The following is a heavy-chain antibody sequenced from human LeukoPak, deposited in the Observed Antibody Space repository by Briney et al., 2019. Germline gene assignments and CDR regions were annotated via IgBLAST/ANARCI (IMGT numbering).Heavy chain of an antibody. CDR2: IIPIFGTA. D-gene: IGHD6-13*01. V-gene: IGHV1-69*05. CDR3: ARDKYSQTAAADNY. J-gene: IGHJ4*02. CDR1: GGTFSSYA. Sequence: GASVKVSCKASGGTFSSYAISWVRQAPGQGLEWMGRIIPIFGTANYAQKFQGRVTITTDESTSTAYMELSSLRSEDTAAYYCARDKYSQTAAADNYWGQGTLVTVSS.